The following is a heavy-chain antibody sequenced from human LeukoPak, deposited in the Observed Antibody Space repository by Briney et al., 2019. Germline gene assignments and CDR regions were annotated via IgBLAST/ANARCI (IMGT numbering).Heavy chain of an antibody. V-gene: IGHV3-30*18. CDR3: AKWGGRFHLPFDP. Sequence: GGSLRLSCAASGFTFRTYGMHWVRQAPGKGLEWVALISDDGSSKLYADSVKGRFTISRDNFRNTLYLQMNSLRLEDTAVYYCAKWGGRFHLPFDPWGQGTLVSVSS. J-gene: IGHJ5*02. CDR1: GFTFRTYG. D-gene: IGHD3-16*01. CDR2: ISDDGSSK.